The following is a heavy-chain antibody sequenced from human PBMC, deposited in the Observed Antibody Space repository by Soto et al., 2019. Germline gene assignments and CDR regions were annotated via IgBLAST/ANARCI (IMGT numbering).Heavy chain of an antibody. Sequence: ASVKVSCKASGHSFTSYYFHWVRQAPGQGLEWMGIINPSGGSTTYTQKFQGRVTMTRDTSTSTVYMELSSLRSEDTAVYYCARFIAVAGYSYGMDVWGQGTTVTVSS. J-gene: IGHJ6*02. CDR3: ARFIAVAGYSYGMDV. V-gene: IGHV1-46*01. CDR1: GHSFTSYY. CDR2: INPSGGST. D-gene: IGHD6-19*01.